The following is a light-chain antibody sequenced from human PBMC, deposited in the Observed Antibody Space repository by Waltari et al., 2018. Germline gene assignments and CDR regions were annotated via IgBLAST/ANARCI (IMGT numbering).Light chain of an antibody. Sequence: DTQVTQSPSTLSASVGDSVTITSRASQTILTWMAWYQQKPGKAPKLLTYKASRLESGVQSRFSGTASGTEFTLTISSLQPDDSATYYCQQYHDYSTFGQGTKLEIK. V-gene: IGKV1-5*03. CDR1: QTILTW. CDR3: QQYHDYST. CDR2: KAS. J-gene: IGKJ2*01.